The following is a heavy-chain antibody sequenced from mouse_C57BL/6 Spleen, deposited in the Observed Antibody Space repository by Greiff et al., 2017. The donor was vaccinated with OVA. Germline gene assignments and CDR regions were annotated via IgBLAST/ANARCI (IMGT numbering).Heavy chain of an antibody. J-gene: IGHJ2*01. CDR1: GYAFSSSW. CDR3: ARCDDRTGFDD. Sequence: VQLQQPGPELVMPGASVKLSCKASGYAFSSSWMHWVKQRPGQGLEWIGQIYPGDGDTNYNGKFKGKATLTADKSSSTAYMQLSSLTSEDSAVCVWARCDDRTGFDDWGKGTTLTVSS. D-gene: IGHD4-1*01. V-gene: IGHV1-82*01. CDR2: IYPGDGDT.